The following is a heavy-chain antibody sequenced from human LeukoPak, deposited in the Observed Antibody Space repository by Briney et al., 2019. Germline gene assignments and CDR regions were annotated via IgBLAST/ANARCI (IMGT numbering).Heavy chain of an antibody. D-gene: IGHD7-27*01. Sequence: GGSLRLSCSASGFTFGAYFMHWVRQAPGKGLQYVSSISSNEYDTYYADSVKGRFTISRDNSKNTLFLQMNNLRPEDTAVYYCARSSLGWFDPWGQGTLVTVSS. CDR3: ARSSLGWFDP. J-gene: IGHJ5*02. V-gene: IGHV3-64*04. CDR1: GFTFGAYF. CDR2: ISSNEYDT.